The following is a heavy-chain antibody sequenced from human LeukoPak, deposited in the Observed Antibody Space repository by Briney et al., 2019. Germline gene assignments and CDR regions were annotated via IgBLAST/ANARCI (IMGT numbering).Heavy chain of an antibody. D-gene: IGHD3-22*01. V-gene: IGHV1-2*02. CDR2: INPNSGGT. CDR3: ARGGYYYDSSGYYFDY. Sequence: GASVKVSCKASGYTFTSYYMHWVRQAPGQGLEWMGWINPNSGGTNYAQKFQGRVTMTRDTSISTAYMELSRLRSDDTAVYYCARGGYYYDSSGYYFDYWGQGTLVTVSS. J-gene: IGHJ4*02. CDR1: GYTFTSYY.